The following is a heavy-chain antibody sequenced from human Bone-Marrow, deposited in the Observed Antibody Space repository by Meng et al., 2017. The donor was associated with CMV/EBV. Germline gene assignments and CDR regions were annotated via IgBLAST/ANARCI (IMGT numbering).Heavy chain of an antibody. V-gene: IGHV5-51*01. Sequence: GGSLRLSCKGSGYSFTSYWIGWVRQMPGKGLEWMGIIYPGDSDTRYSPSFQGQVTISADKSISTAYLQWSSLKASDTAMYYCARQAVFGVVIMAPDYRGQGTLVTVSS. J-gene: IGHJ4*02. D-gene: IGHD3-3*01. CDR2: IYPGDSDT. CDR1: GYSFTSYW. CDR3: ARQAVFGVVIMAPDY.